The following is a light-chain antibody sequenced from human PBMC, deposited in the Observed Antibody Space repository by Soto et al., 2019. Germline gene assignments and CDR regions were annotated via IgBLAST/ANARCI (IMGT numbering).Light chain of an antibody. CDR1: RSVTRSF. Sequence: EIVLTQSPGTLSLSPGETVTLSCRASRSVTRSFLAWYQQKPGQAPRLLIYGASSRATGIPDRFSGSGSGTDFTLTISRLEPEDFAVYYCHQYGSSPQAFGPGTKVDIK. CDR3: HQYGSSPQA. CDR2: GAS. V-gene: IGKV3-20*01. J-gene: IGKJ3*01.